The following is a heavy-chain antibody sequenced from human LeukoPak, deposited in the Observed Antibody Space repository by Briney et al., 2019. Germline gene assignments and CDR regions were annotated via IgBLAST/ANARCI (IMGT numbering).Heavy chain of an antibody. J-gene: IGHJ4*02. V-gene: IGHV4-34*01. CDR1: GGSFSGYY. D-gene: IGHD2/OR15-2a*01. Sequence: SETLSLTCAVYGGSFSGYYWSWIRQPPGKGLEWIGEINHSGSTNYNPSLKSRVTISVDTSKNQFFLKLSSVTAADTAVYYCARAGPGDSTYGDYWGQGTLVTVSS. CDR3: ARAGPGDSTYGDY. CDR2: INHSGST.